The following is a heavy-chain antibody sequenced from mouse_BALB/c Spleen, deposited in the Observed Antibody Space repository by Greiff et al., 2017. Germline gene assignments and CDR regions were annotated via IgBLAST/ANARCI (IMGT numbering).Heavy chain of an antibody. J-gene: IGHJ2*01. V-gene: IGHV1-14*01. CDR1: GYTFTSYV. CDR2: INPYNDGT. CDR3: ARSGFITTATDYFDY. D-gene: IGHD1-2*01. Sequence: VQLQQSGPELVKPGASVKMSCKASGYTFTSYVMHWVKQKPGQGLEWIGYINPYNDGTKYNEKFKGKATLTSDKSSSTAYMELSSLTSEDSAVYYCARSGFITTATDYFDYWGQGTTLTVSS.